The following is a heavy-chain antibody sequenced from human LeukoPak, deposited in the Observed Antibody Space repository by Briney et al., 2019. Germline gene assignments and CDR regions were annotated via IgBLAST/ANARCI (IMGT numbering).Heavy chain of an antibody. Sequence: PSETLSLTCAVYGGSFSGYYWSWIRQPPGKGLEWIGEINHSGSTNYNPSLKSRVTISVDTSKNQFSLKLSSVTAADTAVYYCARGRGVYDYVWGSYRSFDYWGQGTLVTVSS. D-gene: IGHD3-16*02. CDR1: GGSFSGYY. CDR2: INHSGST. J-gene: IGHJ4*02. CDR3: ARGRGVYDYVWGSYRSFDY. V-gene: IGHV4-34*01.